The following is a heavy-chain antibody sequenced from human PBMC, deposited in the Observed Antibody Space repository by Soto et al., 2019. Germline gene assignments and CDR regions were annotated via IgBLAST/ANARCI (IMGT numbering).Heavy chain of an antibody. CDR2: IYDNGTT. J-gene: IGHJ6*02. D-gene: IGHD3-10*01. V-gene: IGHV3-53*01. Sequence: GSLRLSCAASGLTVSNAYMAWVRQAPGMGLEWVSVIYDNGTTYYADSVKGRFTISRDTSTNTLSLQMDSLRAEDTAVYYCVRPLPSGRNYGLDVWGQGTTVTVSS. CDR3: VRPLPSGRNYGLDV. CDR1: GLTVSNAY.